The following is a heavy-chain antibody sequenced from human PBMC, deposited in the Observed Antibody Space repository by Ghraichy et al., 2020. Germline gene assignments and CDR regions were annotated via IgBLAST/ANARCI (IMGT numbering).Heavy chain of an antibody. V-gene: IGHV3-30-3*01. D-gene: IGHD5-12*01. J-gene: IGHJ6*02. CDR3: AKGVATPGFHYYYYGMDV. CDR1: GFTFSSYA. Sequence: GGSLRLSCAASGFTFSSYAMHWVRQAPGKGLEWVAVISYDGSNKYYADSVKGRFTISRDSSKKTLYMQMNSLRAEDTAVYYCAKGVATPGFHYYYYGMDVWGQGTTVTVFS. CDR2: ISYDGSNK.